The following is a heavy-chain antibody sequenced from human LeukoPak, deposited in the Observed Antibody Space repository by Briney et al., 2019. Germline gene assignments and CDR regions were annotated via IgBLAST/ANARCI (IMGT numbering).Heavy chain of an antibody. D-gene: IGHD2-2*01. Sequence: SGGSLRLSCAASGFTFSSYAMSWVRQAPGKGLEWVSAISGSGGSTYYADSVKGRFTISRDNSKNTLYLQMNSLRAEDTAVYYCAKGVVPAVIGGGCFDYWGQGTLVTVSS. CDR1: GFTFSSYA. CDR3: AKGVVPAVIGGGCFDY. CDR2: ISGSGGST. V-gene: IGHV3-23*01. J-gene: IGHJ4*02.